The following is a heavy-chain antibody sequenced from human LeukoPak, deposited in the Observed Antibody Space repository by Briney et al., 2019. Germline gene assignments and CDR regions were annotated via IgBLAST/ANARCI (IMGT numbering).Heavy chain of an antibody. CDR3: ARGGYYGSGNDFRFDP. V-gene: IGHV4-39*07. CDR1: GGSIRRSNYY. CDR2: IYYSGST. D-gene: IGHD3-10*01. Sequence: PSETLSLTCTVSGGSIRRSNYYWGWIRQPPGKGLEWIGSIYYSGSTNYNPSLKSRVTISVDTSKNQFSLKLSSVTAADTAIYYCARGGYYGSGNDFRFDPWGQGTLVTVFS. J-gene: IGHJ5*02.